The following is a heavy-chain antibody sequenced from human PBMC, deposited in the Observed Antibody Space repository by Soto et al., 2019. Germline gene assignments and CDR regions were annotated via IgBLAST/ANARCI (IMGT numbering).Heavy chain of an antibody. CDR3: ARGPRCSGGSCYSRYFQH. J-gene: IGHJ1*01. V-gene: IGHV4-39*01. CDR1: GGSISSSSYY. D-gene: IGHD2-15*01. Sequence: QLQLQESGPGLVKPSETLSLTCTVSGGSISSSSYYWGWIRQPPGKGLEWIGSIYYSGSTYYNPSLKSRVTISVDTSKNQFSLKLSSVTAADTAVYYCARGPRCSGGSCYSRYFQHWGQGTLVTVSS. CDR2: IYYSGST.